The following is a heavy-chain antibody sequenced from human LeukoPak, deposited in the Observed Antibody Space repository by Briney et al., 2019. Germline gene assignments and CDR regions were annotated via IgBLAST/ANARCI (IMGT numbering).Heavy chain of an antibody. J-gene: IGHJ4*02. D-gene: IGHD6-13*01. V-gene: IGHV3-23*01. CDR2: ISGSGGST. CDR3: AKVKAPGIAAAGPIFDY. Sequence: GRSLRLSCAASGFTFSSYAMSWVRRAPGKGLEWISAISGSGGSTYYADSVKGRFTISRDNSKNTLYLQMNSLRAEDTAVYYCAKVKAPGIAAAGPIFDYWGQGTLVTVSS. CDR1: GFTFSSYA.